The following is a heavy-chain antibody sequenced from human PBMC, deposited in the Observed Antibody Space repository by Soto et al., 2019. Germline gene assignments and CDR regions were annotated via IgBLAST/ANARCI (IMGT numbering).Heavy chain of an antibody. Sequence: SENLSLTCTVSGGSISSGSYYWGWIRQPPGKELEWIGSIYYSGSTYYNPSLKSRVTISVDTAKNHFSLKLSSVTAADTAVYYCSRQIPGYCSGGSCLSFDYWGQGTLVTVSS. CDR1: GGSISSGSYY. D-gene: IGHD2-15*01. J-gene: IGHJ4*02. CDR2: IYYSGST. CDR3: SRQIPGYCSGGSCLSFDY. V-gene: IGHV4-39*01.